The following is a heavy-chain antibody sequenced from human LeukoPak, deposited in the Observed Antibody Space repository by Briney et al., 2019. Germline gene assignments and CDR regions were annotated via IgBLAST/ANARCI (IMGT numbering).Heavy chain of an antibody. CDR3: AREYEGYCSGGSCFRGTYNWFDP. V-gene: IGHV3-48*01. CDR2: ISSSSSTI. J-gene: IGHJ5*02. CDR1: GFTFSSYS. Sequence: GGSLRLSCAASGFTFSSYSMNWVRQAPGKGLEWVSYISSSSSTIYYADSVKGRFTISRDNAKNSLYLQMNSLRVEDTAVYYCAREYEGYCSGGSCFRGTYNWFDPWGQGTLVTVSS. D-gene: IGHD2-15*01.